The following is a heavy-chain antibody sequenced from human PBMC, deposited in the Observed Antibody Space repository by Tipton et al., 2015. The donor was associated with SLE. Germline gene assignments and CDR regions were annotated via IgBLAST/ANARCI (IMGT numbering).Heavy chain of an antibody. D-gene: IGHD3-22*01. CDR3: ARDGPYYYDSSGYRNYYYYGMDV. Sequence: TLSLTCAVYGGSFSGYYWSWIRQPPGKGLEWIGEINHSGSTNYNPSLKSRVTISVDTSKNQFSLKLSSVTAADTAVYYCARDGPYYYDSSGYRNYYYYGMDVWGQGTTVTVSS. CDR2: INHSGST. CDR1: GGSFSGYY. J-gene: IGHJ6*02. V-gene: IGHV4-34*01.